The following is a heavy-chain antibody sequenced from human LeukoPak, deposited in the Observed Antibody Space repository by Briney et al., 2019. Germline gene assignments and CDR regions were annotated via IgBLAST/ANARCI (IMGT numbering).Heavy chain of an antibody. Sequence: GGSLRLSCAASGFTFSSYSMNWVRQAPGKGLEWVSSISSSSSYIYYADSVKGRFTISRDNAKNSLYLQMNSLRAEDTAVYYCARDIVVVPAALGNYYYYYGMDVWGQGTTATVSS. CDR2: ISSSSSYI. J-gene: IGHJ6*02. CDR3: ARDIVVVPAALGNYYYYYGMDV. CDR1: GFTFSSYS. D-gene: IGHD2-2*01. V-gene: IGHV3-21*01.